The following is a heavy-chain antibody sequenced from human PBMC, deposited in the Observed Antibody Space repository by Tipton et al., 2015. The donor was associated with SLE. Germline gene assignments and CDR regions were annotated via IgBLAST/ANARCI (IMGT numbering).Heavy chain of an antibody. CDR1: GGSISSHY. Sequence: TLSLTCTVSGGSISSHYWSWIRQPPGKGLEWIGYIYYSGSTNYNPSLKSRVTISVDTSKNQFSLKLSSVTAADTAVYYCARGVRWYSSSWYYFDYWGQGTLVTVSS. J-gene: IGHJ4*02. CDR3: ARGVRWYSSSWYYFDY. CDR2: IYYSGST. V-gene: IGHV4-59*11. D-gene: IGHD6-13*01.